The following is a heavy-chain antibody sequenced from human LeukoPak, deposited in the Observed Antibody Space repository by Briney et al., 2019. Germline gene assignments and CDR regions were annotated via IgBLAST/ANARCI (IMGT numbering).Heavy chain of an antibody. CDR3: ARLPPRSWAFDY. Sequence: YPSETLSLTCTVSGGSVSSGSYYWSWIRQPPGKGLEWIGYIYYSGSTNYNPSLKSRVTISVDTSKNQFSLKLSSVTAADTAVYYCARLPPRSWAFDYWGQGTLVTVSS. CDR1: GGSVSSGSYY. CDR2: IYYSGST. D-gene: IGHD1-26*01. J-gene: IGHJ4*02. V-gene: IGHV4-61*01.